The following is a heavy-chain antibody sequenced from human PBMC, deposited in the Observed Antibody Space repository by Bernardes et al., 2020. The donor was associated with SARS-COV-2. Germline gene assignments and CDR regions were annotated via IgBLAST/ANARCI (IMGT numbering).Heavy chain of an antibody. CDR2: IGTAGDT. Sequence: VSAIGTAGDTYYPGSVKGRFTISRENAKNSLYLQMNSLRAGDTAVYYCARYYGSGSYDYWGQVTLVTLSS. J-gene: IGHJ4*02. D-gene: IGHD3-10*01. CDR3: ARYYGSGSYDY. V-gene: IGHV3-13*01.